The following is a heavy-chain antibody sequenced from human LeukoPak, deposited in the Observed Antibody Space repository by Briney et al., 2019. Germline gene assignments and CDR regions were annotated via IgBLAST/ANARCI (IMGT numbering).Heavy chain of an antibody. J-gene: IGHJ6*03. Sequence: GGSLRLSCAASGFTLSIYAMNWVRQASGKGLEWVSAISDSGSSTYYADSVKGRFTISRDNSKNTLYLQMNSLRAEDTAVYYCACDYLYYCLDVWGKGTMVTVSS. D-gene: IGHD4/OR15-4a*01. V-gene: IGHV3-23*01. CDR2: ISDSGSST. CDR1: GFTLSIYA. CDR3: ACDYLYYCLDV.